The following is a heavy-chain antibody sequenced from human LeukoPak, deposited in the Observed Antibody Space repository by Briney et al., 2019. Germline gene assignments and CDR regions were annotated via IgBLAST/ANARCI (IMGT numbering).Heavy chain of an antibody. CDR2: ISGTGVNT. V-gene: IGHV3-23*01. Sequence: GGSLRLSCAASGCTFSSYAMSWVRQAPGKGLDWVSAISGTGVNTYYADAVKGRVTISRDNSKNTLYLQMNSLRAEDTAVYYCAKDPGIAVAGQPGWFDPWGQGTLVTVSS. CDR1: GCTFSSYA. J-gene: IGHJ5*02. CDR3: AKDPGIAVAGQPGWFDP. D-gene: IGHD6-19*01.